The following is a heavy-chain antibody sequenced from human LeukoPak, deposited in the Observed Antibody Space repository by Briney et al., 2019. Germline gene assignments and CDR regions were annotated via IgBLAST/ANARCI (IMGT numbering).Heavy chain of an antibody. V-gene: IGHV3-53*01. CDR3: ARDSNGPAF. CDR1: GFTVSNSY. CDR2: IYSDGGT. J-gene: IGHJ4*02. Sequence: GGSLSLSCVASGFTVSNSYMSWVRQAPGKGLEWVSVIYSDGGTFYSDSVKGRFTISRDYSKSTLYLQMNSLRADDTAVYYCARDSNGPAFWGQGTLVTVSS. D-gene: IGHD6-19*01.